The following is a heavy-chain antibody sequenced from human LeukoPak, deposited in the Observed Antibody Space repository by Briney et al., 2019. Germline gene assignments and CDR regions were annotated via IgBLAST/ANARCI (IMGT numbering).Heavy chain of an antibody. CDR1: GGSISSSSYY. CDR2: IYHSGST. Sequence: SETLSLTCTVSGGSISSSSYYWGWIRQPPGKGLEWIGYIYHSGSTYYNPSLKSRVTISVDRSKNQFSLKLSSVTAADTAVYYCARDTSRSYRGYYYYMDVWGKGTTVTVSS. CDR3: ARDTSRSYRGYYYYMDV. V-gene: IGHV4-39*07. D-gene: IGHD1-26*01. J-gene: IGHJ6*03.